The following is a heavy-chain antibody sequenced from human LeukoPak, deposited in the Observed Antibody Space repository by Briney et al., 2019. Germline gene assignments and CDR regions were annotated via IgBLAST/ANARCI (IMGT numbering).Heavy chain of an antibody. J-gene: IGHJ4*02. Sequence: SETLSLTCAVDGGSFSGYYWSWIRQPPGKGLEWIGEINHSGSTNYDPSLKSRVTISVDTSKNQFSLKLSSVTAADTAVYYCARVMDFGPDFDYWGQGTLVTVSS. D-gene: IGHD3/OR15-3a*01. CDR1: GGSFSGYY. V-gene: IGHV4-34*01. CDR2: INHSGST. CDR3: ARVMDFGPDFDY.